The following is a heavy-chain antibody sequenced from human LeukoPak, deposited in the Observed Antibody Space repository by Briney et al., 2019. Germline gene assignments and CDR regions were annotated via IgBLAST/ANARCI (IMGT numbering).Heavy chain of an antibody. D-gene: IGHD3-3*01. CDR3: ARGYYDFWSGYYRYFDY. CDR1: GDSVSSNSAA. J-gene: IGHJ4*02. V-gene: IGHV6-1*01. CDR2: TYYRSKWYN. Sequence: SQTLSLTCAISGDSVSSNSAAWNWIRQSPSRGLEWLGRTYYRSKWYNDYAVSVKSRITINPDTSKNQFSLQLNSVTPEGTAVYYCARGYYDFWSGYYRYFDYWGQGTLVTVSS.